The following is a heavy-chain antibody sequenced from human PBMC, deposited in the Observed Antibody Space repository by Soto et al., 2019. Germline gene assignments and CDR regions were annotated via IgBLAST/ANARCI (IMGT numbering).Heavy chain of an antibody. CDR3: ARGRVVRGLTSTVTHAY. D-gene: IGHD3-10*01. Sequence: QVHLVQSGAEVKKPGASVKLSCTTSGYTFTTYAMHWVRQAPGQRLEWMGWVNGGTADTKYSQKLQARVSITRDTSESTVYMELTSLISEVTAVYYCARGRVVRGLTSTVTHAYWGPGTLVTVSS. CDR2: VNGGTADT. CDR1: GYTFTTYA. V-gene: IGHV1-3*01. J-gene: IGHJ4*02.